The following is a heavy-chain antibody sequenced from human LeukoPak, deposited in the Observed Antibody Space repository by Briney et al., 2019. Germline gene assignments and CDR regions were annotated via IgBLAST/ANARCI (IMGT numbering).Heavy chain of an antibody. CDR2: INPNSGGT. Sequence: ASVKVSCKASGYTFTGYYLHWVRQAPGQGLEWMGWINPNSGGTNYAQKLQGRVTMTTDTFTSTAYMELRSLRSDDTAVYYCARDPGYSTSYYYYMDVWGKGTTVTVSS. D-gene: IGHD4-11*01. V-gene: IGHV1-2*02. CDR3: ARDPGYSTSYYYYMDV. CDR1: GYTFTGYY. J-gene: IGHJ6*03.